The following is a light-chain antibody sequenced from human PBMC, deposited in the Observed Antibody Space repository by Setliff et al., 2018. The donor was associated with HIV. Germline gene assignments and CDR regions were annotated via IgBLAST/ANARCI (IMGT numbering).Light chain of an antibody. CDR3: CSYAGSFYV. Sequence: SALAQPRSVSGSPGQSVTISCTGTSSDVGGYNYVSWYHQHPGKAPKLMIYDVSQRPSGVPDRFSGSKSGNTATLTISGLQAEDEADYYCCSYAGSFYVFGTGTKVTVL. CDR2: DVS. J-gene: IGLJ1*01. CDR1: SSDVGGYNY. V-gene: IGLV2-11*01.